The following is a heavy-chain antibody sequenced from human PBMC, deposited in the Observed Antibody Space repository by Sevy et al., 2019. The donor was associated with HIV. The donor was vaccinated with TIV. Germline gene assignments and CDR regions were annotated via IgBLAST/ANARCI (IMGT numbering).Heavy chain of an antibody. J-gene: IGHJ4*02. CDR2: INPNSGGT. V-gene: IGHV1-2*06. CDR3: ARDWTGSQFDY. Sequence: ASVKVSCKASGYTFTGYYMHWVRQAPGQGLEWMGRINPNSGGTNYAQKFQGRVTMTRDRSISTAYMELSRLRSDDTAVYYCARDWTGSQFDYWGQGTLVTVSS. CDR1: GYTFTGYY. D-gene: IGHD3-10*01.